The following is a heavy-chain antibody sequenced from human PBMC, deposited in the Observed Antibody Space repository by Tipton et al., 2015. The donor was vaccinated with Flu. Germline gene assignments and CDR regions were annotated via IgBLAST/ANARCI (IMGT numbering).Heavy chain of an antibody. V-gene: IGHV3-9*01. Sequence: VQLVQSGGGLVQPGRSLRFSCAASGFTFDDYAMHWVRQAPGKGLEWVSGISWNSGSIGYADSVKGRFTISRDNAKNSLYLQMNSLRAEDTAIYYCAKVIPEIVSGLDYWGQGTLVTVSS. CDR2: ISWNSGSI. CDR1: GFTFDDYA. CDR3: AKVIPEIVSGLDY. D-gene: IGHD5/OR15-5a*01. J-gene: IGHJ4*02.